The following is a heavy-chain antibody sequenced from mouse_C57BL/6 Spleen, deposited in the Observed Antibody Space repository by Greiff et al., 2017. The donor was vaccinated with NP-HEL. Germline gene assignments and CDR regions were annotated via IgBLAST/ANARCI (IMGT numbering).Heavy chain of an antibody. J-gene: IGHJ4*01. CDR2: INPNNGGT. Sequence: VQLKESGPELVKPGASVKIPCKASGYTFTDYNMDWVKQSHGKSLEWIGDINPNNGGTIYNQKFKGKATLTVDKSSSTAYMELRSLTSEDTAVYYCARYDGYYVDYYAMDYWGQGTSVTVSS. V-gene: IGHV1-18*01. D-gene: IGHD2-3*01. CDR3: ARYDGYYVDYYAMDY. CDR1: GYTFTDYN.